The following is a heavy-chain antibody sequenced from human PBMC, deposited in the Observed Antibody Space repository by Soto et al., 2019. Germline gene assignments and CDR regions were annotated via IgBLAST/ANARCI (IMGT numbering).Heavy chain of an antibody. J-gene: IGHJ6*02. V-gene: IGHV4-59*01. CDR2: IYYSGST. CDR1: GGSISSYY. D-gene: IGHD6-19*01. Sequence: PSETLSLTCTVSGGSISSYYWSWIRQPPGKGLEWIGYIYYSGSTNYNPSLKSRVTISVDTSKNQFSLKLSSVTAADTAVYYCARDKAVAGTDYYYYGMDVWGQGTTVTVSS. CDR3: ARDKAVAGTDYYYYGMDV.